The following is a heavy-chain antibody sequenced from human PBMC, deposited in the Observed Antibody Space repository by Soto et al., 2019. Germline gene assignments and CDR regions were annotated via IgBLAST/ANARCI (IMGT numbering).Heavy chain of an antibody. CDR2: ISAYNGNT. V-gene: IGHV1-18*04. J-gene: IGHJ6*02. CDR1: GYTFTSYG. Sequence: ASVKVSCKASGYTFTSYGISWVRQAPGQGLEWMGWISAYNGNTNYAQKLQGRVTMTTDTSTSTAYMELRSLRSDDTAVYYCARVIGRMATITRYYYYCYGMDVWGQGTTVTVSS. D-gene: IGHD5-12*01. CDR3: ARVIGRMATITRYYYYCYGMDV.